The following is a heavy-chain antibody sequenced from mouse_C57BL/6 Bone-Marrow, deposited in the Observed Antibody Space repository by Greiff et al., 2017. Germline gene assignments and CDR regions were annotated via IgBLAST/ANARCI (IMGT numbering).Heavy chain of an antibody. CDR2: IYPGGGYT. D-gene: IGHD1-1*01. CDR3: ARHYYGSSYGY. CDR1: GYTFTNYW. J-gene: IGHJ2*01. V-gene: IGHV1-63*01. Sequence: QVQLQQSGAELVRPGTSVKMSCKASGYTFTNYWIGWAKQRPGHGLEWIGDIYPGGGYTNYNEKFKGKATLTADKSSSTAYMQFSSLTSEDAAIYYCARHYYGSSYGYWGQGTTLTVSS.